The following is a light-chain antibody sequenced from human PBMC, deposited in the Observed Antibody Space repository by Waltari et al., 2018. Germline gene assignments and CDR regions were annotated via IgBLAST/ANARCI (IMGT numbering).Light chain of an antibody. J-gene: IGKJ5*01. Sequence: QSPGTLSLSPGERVTLSCRASQSVSSSYLAWYQQKPGQAPRLLIYAASSRATGIPDRFSGRGSGTGFTLSISRLEPEDSAVYYCQQYGSTLITFGQGTRLEIK. V-gene: IGKV3-20*01. CDR2: AAS. CDR3: QQYGSTLIT. CDR1: QSVSSSY.